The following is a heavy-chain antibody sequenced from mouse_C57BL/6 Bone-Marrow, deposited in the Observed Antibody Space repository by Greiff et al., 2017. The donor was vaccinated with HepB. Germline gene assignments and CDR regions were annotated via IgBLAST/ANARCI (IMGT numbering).Heavy chain of an antibody. D-gene: IGHD2-5*01. CDR1: GYTFTSYW. CDR2: INPSSGYT. Sequence: QVQLKQSGAELAKPGASVKLSCKASGYTFTSYWMHWVKQRPGQGLEWIGYINPSSGYTKYNQKFKDKATLTADKSSSTAYMQLSSLTYEDSAVYYCARRGYSNPYAMDYWGQGTSVTVSS. J-gene: IGHJ4*01. CDR3: ARRGYSNPYAMDY. V-gene: IGHV1-7*01.